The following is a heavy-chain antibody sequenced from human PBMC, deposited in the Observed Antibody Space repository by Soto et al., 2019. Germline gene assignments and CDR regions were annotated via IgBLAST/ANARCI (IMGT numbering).Heavy chain of an antibody. CDR2: IKEDGSEK. J-gene: IGHJ4*02. CDR1: GFTFSSYC. V-gene: IGHV3-7*05. CDR3: ARDVYYYDSSGSRYYSDY. Sequence: GSLRLSCAASGFTFSSYCMSWVRQAPGKGLEWLGNIKEDGSEKYFVDSVKGRFTISRDNAKNSLYLQMNSLRAEDTAVYYCARDVYYYDSSGSRYYSDYWGQGTLVTVSS. D-gene: IGHD3-22*01.